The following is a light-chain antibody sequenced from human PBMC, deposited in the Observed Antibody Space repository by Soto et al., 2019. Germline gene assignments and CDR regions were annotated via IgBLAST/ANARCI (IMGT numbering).Light chain of an antibody. CDR2: VAS. V-gene: IGKV1-39*01. CDR3: QQTYSRPWT. CDR1: QSINNF. Sequence: DIEMTQSPSSLSASVGDRVTISCRASQSINNFLNWYQQKPGEAPKLLIYVASTLQSGVPSRFIGSGSGTDFTLTIRSLQPEDFAIYHCQQTYSRPWTFGQGTKEEIK. J-gene: IGKJ1*01.